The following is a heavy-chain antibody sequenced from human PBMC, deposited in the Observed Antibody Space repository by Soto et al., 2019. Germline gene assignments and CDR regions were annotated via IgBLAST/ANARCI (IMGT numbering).Heavy chain of an antibody. Sequence: QVQLQESGPGLVKPSQTLSLTCTVSGASISSGGYYWSWIRQHPEKGLEWIGYSYYSGSTYYNPSLKSRVSISVDTSNNQFSLKLSSVTAADTSVYYCARGARYWFDPWGQGTLVTVSS. CDR3: ARGARYWFDP. CDR2: SYYSGST. V-gene: IGHV4-31*03. J-gene: IGHJ5*02. CDR1: GASISSGGYY.